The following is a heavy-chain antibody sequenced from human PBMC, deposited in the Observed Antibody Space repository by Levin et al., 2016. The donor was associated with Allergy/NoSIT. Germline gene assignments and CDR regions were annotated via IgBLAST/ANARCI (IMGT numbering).Heavy chain of an antibody. J-gene: IGHJ3*01. D-gene: IGHD1-1*01. CDR3: ARVRISAVPTEADVFDF. V-gene: IGHV4-39*02. CDR2: IYASGRT. CDR1: GASIRSYGYH. Sequence: SETLSLTCTVSGASIRSYGYHWAWIRQPAGTGLEWIGCIYASGRTSYNPSLNSRVSISADWHRSQFSLNLAPATVADTAVYYCARVRISAVPTEADVFDFWGQGTAAIVSS.